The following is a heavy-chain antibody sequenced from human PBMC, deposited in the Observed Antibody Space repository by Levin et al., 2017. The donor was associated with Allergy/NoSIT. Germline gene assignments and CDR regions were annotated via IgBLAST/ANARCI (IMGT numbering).Heavy chain of an antibody. CDR2: MNPNSGNT. V-gene: IGHV1-8*01. CDR1: GYTFTSYD. D-gene: IGHD3-16*01. J-gene: IGHJ1*01. Sequence: PVASVKVSCKASGYTFTSYDINWVRQATGQGLEWMGWMNPNSGNTGYAQKLQGRVTMTRNTSISTAYMELSSLRSEDTAVYYCTVVRGYVWGSYRPLGVWGQGTLVTVSS. CDR3: TVVRGYVWGSYRPLGV.